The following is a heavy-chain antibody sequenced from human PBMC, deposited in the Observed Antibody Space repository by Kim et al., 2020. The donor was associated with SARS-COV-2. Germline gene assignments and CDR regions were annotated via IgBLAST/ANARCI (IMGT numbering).Heavy chain of an antibody. J-gene: IGHJ6*02. Sequence: GGSLRLSCAASGFTFSSYAMSWVRQAPGKGLEWVSVIYSGGSSTYYADSVKGRFTISRDYSKNTLYLQMNSLRAEDTAVYYCAKAVNYDFWSGYVNYYGMDVWGQGTTVTVSS. D-gene: IGHD3-3*01. CDR3: AKAVNYDFWSGYVNYYGMDV. CDR1: GFTFSSYA. CDR2: IYSGGSST. V-gene: IGHV3-23*03.